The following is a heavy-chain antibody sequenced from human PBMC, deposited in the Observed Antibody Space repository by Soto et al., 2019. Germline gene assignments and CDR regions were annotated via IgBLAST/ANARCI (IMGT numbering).Heavy chain of an antibody. V-gene: IGHV3-23*01. CDR3: AKDPVRGYRYGYGWFDP. J-gene: IGHJ5*02. D-gene: IGHD5-18*01. Sequence: GGSLRLSCAASGFTFSSYAMSWVRQAPGKGLEWVSAISGSGGSTYYADSVKGRFTISRDNSKNTLYLQMNSLRAEETAVYYCAKDPVRGYRYGYGWFDPWGQGTMV. CDR2: ISGSGGST. CDR1: GFTFSSYA.